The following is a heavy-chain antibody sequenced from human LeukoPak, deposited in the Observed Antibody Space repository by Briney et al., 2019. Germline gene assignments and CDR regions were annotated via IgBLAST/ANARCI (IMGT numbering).Heavy chain of an antibody. CDR1: RFTFSSYA. J-gene: IGHJ4*02. CDR3: AKAFYYYDSSGSY. Sequence: TGGSLRLSCAASRFTFSSYAMSWVRQAPGKGLEWVSAISGSGGSTYYADSVKGRFTISRDNSKNTLYLQMNSLRAEDTAVYYCAKAFYYYDSSGSYWGQGTLVTVSS. D-gene: IGHD3-22*01. CDR2: ISGSGGST. V-gene: IGHV3-23*01.